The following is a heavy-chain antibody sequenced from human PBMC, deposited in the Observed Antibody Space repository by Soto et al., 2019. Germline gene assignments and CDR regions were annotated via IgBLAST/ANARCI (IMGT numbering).Heavy chain of an antibody. Sequence: PGGSLRLSCAASGFTFSSYGMHWVRQAPGKGLEWVAVIWYDGSNKYYADSVKGRFTISRDNSKNTLYLQMNSLRAEDTAVYYCARDKNYYDSSGYYHPYFDYWGQGTLVTVSS. CDR3: ARDKNYYDSSGYYHPYFDY. V-gene: IGHV3-33*01. CDR1: GFTFSSYG. J-gene: IGHJ4*02. D-gene: IGHD3-22*01. CDR2: IWYDGSNK.